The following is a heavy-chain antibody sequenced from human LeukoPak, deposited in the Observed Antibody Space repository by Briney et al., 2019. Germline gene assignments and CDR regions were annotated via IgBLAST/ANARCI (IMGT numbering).Heavy chain of an antibody. CDR2: ISYDGSNK. V-gene: IGHV3-30*04. CDR1: GFTFSSYA. D-gene: IGHD3-9*01. J-gene: IGHJ4*02. Sequence: PGGSLRLSCAASGFTFSSYAMHWVRQAPGKGLEWVAVISYDGSNKYYADSVKGRFTISRDNSKNTLYLQMNSLRAEDTAVYYCARVRYFDWLSDTYPIDYWGQGTLVTVSS. CDR3: ARVRYFDWLSDTYPIDY.